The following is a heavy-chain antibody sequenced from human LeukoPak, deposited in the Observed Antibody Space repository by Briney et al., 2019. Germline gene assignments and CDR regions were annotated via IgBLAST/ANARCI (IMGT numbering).Heavy chain of an antibody. Sequence: PSETLSLTCAVSGGSISSSNWWSWVRQPPGKGLEWIGEIYHSGSTNYNPSLKSRVTISVDKSKNQFSLKLSSVTAADTAVYYCAREQRVASLGMDVWGQGTTVTVSS. CDR2: IYHSGST. D-gene: IGHD2-15*01. CDR1: GGSISSSNW. J-gene: IGHJ6*02. V-gene: IGHV4-4*02. CDR3: AREQRVASLGMDV.